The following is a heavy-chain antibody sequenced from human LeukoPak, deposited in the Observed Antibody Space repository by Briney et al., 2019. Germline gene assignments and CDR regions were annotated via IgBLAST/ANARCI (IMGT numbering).Heavy chain of an antibody. D-gene: IGHD3-16*02. Sequence: GGSLRLSCAASGFTFSGSAMHWARQASGKGLEWVGRIRSKANSYATAYAASVKGRFTISRDDSKNTAYLQMNSLKTEDTAVYYCTSKGSDYVWGSYRYTQDYWGQGTLVTVSS. V-gene: IGHV3-73*01. CDR1: GFTFSGSA. CDR3: TSKGSDYVWGSYRYTQDY. CDR2: IRSKANSYAT. J-gene: IGHJ4*02.